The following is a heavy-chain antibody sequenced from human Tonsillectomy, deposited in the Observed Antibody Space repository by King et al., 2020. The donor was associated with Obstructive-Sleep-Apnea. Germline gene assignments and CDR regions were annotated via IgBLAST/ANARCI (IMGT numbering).Heavy chain of an antibody. CDR1: GDSISSGGHY. Sequence: QLQESGPGLVKPSQTLSLTCSVSGDSISSGGHYWSWIRQHPGKGLEWIGSIYYSGSTYYNPSLKSRVTISIDTSESQFSLKLSSVTAADTAVYYCARTPPYSANDHRPVEEGYFFAMDVWGQGTTVTVSS. CDR3: ARTPPYSANDHRPVEEGYFFAMDV. J-gene: IGHJ6*02. CDR2: IYYSGST. D-gene: IGHD5-12*01. V-gene: IGHV4-31*03.